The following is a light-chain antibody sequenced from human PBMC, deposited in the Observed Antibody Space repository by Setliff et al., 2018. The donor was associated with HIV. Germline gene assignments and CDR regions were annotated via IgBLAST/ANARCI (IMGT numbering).Light chain of an antibody. CDR1: SSDVGSYNL. V-gene: IGLV2-23*02. J-gene: IGLJ2*01. CDR3: CSYAVSSTSVV. CDR2: EVS. Sequence: QSALAQPASVSGSPGQSITISCTGTSSDVGSYNLVSWYQQHPGQAPKLMIYEVSKRPSGVSNRFSGSKSDNTASLTISWLQAEDEADYYCCSYAVSSTSVVFGGGTKVTVL.